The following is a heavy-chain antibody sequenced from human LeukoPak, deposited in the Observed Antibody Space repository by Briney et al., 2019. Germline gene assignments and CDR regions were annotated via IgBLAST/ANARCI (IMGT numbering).Heavy chain of an antibody. J-gene: IGHJ4*02. D-gene: IGHD5-18*01. CDR3: ARDGYSYAYAY. V-gene: IGHV3-66*01. Sequence: GGSLRLSCAAPGFTFSSNYMSWVRQAPGKGLEWVSAIYSGGSTYYTDSVKGRFTISRDNSKNTLYLQMNSLRAEDTAVYYCARDGYSYAYAYWGQGTLVTVPS. CDR1: GFTFSSNY. CDR2: IYSGGST.